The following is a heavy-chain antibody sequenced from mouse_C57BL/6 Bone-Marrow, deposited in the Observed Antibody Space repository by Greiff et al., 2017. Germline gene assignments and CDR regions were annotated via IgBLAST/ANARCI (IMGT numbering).Heavy chain of an antibody. CDR2: ISPRGGSP. D-gene: IGHD1-1*01. Sequence: QVQLKQSDAELVKPGASVKISCKVSGYTFTDHTIHWMKQRPDQGLEWIGSISPRGGSPKYNEKFKGKATLTAEKSSSPAYMQLNRLTSEHSAVYFCARGGYYCGSSPYAMDYWGQGTSVTVSS. J-gene: IGHJ4*01. V-gene: IGHV1-78*01. CDR3: ARGGYYCGSSPYAMDY. CDR1: GYTFTDHT.